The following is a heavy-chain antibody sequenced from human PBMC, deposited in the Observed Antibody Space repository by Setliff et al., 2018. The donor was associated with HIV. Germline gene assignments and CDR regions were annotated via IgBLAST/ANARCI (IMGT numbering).Heavy chain of an antibody. J-gene: IGHJ4*02. V-gene: IGHV2-70*11. CDR2: IDWDDDK. CDR3: ARMISYSPYFDY. CDR1: GFSLSKSGMC. D-gene: IGHD1-26*01. Sequence: TLTLTCTFSGFSLSKSGMCVSWIRQPPGKALEWLARIDWDDDKYYSTSLKTRLTISKDTSKNQVVLKMTNVDPVDTATYYCARMISYSPYFDYWGQGTLVTVSS.